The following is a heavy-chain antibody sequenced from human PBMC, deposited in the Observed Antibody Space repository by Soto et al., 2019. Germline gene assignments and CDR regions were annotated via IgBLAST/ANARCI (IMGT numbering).Heavy chain of an antibody. Sequence: QITLKESGPTLVKPTQTLTLTCTFSGFSLSTSGVGVGWIRQPPGKALEWLALIYWDDDKRYSPSLKSRLTIXKXISKNQVVLTMTNMDPVDTATYYCAHSVGGWYYFDYWGQGTLVTVSS. D-gene: IGHD6-19*01. CDR2: IYWDDDK. J-gene: IGHJ4*02. CDR1: GFSLSTSGVG. CDR3: AHSVGGWYYFDY. V-gene: IGHV2-5*02.